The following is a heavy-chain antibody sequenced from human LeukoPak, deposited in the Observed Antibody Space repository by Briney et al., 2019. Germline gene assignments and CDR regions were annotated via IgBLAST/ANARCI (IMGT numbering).Heavy chain of an antibody. V-gene: IGHV3-30*02. D-gene: IGHD2-8*02. CDR3: AAILVKATTDIRFDP. CDR2: IQYDGSNK. Sequence: GGSLRLSCAASGFTFTSYGMHWVRQAPGKGLEWVAFIQYDGSNKYYADSVKGRFTISRDNSKNTLYLQMNSLRAEDTAVYYCAAILVKATTDIRFDPWGQGTLVTVSS. J-gene: IGHJ5*02. CDR1: GFTFTSYG.